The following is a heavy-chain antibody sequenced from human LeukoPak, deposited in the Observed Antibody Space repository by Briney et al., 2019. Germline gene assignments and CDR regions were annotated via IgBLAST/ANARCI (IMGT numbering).Heavy chain of an antibody. Sequence: GTSLRLSCVASGFTFNNYAMHWVRQAPGQGLEWVAGISYDGTAEYYGDSMKGRFNISRDKSKNTLFLEVNSLRTEDTAVFYCARDWGGVVLMGGFDVWGQRTQVIVSS. D-gene: IGHD3-3*01. CDR2: ISYDGTAE. CDR3: ARDWGGVVLMGGFDV. J-gene: IGHJ4*02. CDR1: GFTFNNYA. V-gene: IGHV3-30*04.